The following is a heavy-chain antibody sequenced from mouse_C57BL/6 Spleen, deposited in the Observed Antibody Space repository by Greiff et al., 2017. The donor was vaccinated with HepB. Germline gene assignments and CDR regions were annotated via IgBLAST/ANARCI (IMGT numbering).Heavy chain of an antibody. J-gene: IGHJ2*01. CDR1: GYTFTSYW. Sequence: VQLQQPGAELVRPGSSVKLSCKASGYTFTSYWMDWVKQRPGQGLEWIGNIYPSDSETHYNQKFKDKATLTVDKSSSTAYMQLSSLTSEDSAVYYWARRRSGSPFDYWGQGTTLTVSS. V-gene: IGHV1-61*01. CDR2: IYPSDSET. D-gene: IGHD3-2*02. CDR3: ARRRSGSPFDY.